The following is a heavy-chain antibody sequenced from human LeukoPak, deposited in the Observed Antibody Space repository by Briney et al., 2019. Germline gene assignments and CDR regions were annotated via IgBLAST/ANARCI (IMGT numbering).Heavy chain of an antibody. CDR1: GGTFSSYT. D-gene: IGHD2-2*01. Sequence: SVKVSCKASGGTFSSYTISWVRQAPGQGLEWMGRIIPILGIANYAQKFQRRVTITAHKSTSTAYMELSSLRSEDTAVYYCARGLVSTSCSRYCAFDIWGQGTMVTVSS. V-gene: IGHV1-69*02. CDR2: IIPILGIA. CDR3: ARGLVSTSCSRYCAFDI. J-gene: IGHJ3*02.